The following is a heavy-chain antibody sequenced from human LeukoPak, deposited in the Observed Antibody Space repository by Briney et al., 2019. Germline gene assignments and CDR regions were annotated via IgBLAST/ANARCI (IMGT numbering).Heavy chain of an antibody. D-gene: IGHD6-13*01. V-gene: IGHV4-39*01. CDR2: VQYSGST. Sequence: SETLSLTCTVSGGSISSGDYYWAWIRQPPGQGLEWIGNVQYSGSTYYNPSLKSRVTISLDTSKNQFSLRLSSVTAADTSMDYCTRGRGGTSSRDYWGQGTLVTVSS. CDR3: TRGRGGTSSRDY. J-gene: IGHJ4*02. CDR1: GGSISSGDYY.